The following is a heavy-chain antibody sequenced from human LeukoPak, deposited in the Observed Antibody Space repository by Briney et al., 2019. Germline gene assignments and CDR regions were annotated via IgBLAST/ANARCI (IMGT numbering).Heavy chain of an antibody. J-gene: IGHJ4*02. CDR3: TRAFTTWDADFYYFDY. CDR2: MYYSGST. V-gene: IGHV4-39*07. D-gene: IGHD3-3*01. CDR1: GGSISSSSYY. Sequence: KPSETLSLTCTVSGGSISSSSYYWGWIRQPPGTGLEWIGTMYYSGSTYYNPSLKSRVTISVDTSKNQFSLKLSSVTAADMAMYYCTRAFTTWDADFYYFDYWGQGTLVIVSS.